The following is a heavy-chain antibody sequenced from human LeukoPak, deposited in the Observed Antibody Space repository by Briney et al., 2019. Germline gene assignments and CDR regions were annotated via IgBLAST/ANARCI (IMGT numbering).Heavy chain of an antibody. J-gene: IGHJ4*02. Sequence: GGSLRLSCEASGFTFSIYLMTWVRQAPGKGLEWVANINQDGSEKFYVHTLKGRVSISRDNAKNSLYLQVNSLRAEDTAVYYCARGAYSSRLVHHDYWGRGTLATV. CDR2: INQDGSEK. CDR3: ARGAYSSRLVHHDY. D-gene: IGHD2-21*01. V-gene: IGHV3-7*01. CDR1: GFTFSIYL.